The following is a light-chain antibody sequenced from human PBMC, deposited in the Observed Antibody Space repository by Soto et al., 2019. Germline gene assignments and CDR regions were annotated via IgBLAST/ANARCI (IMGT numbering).Light chain of an antibody. CDR2: DVS. V-gene: IGLV2-11*01. CDR3: CSYAGTYTFYV. J-gene: IGLJ1*01. CDR1: SSDVGGYNH. Sequence: QSVLTQPRSVSGSPGQSVTISCTGTSSDVGGYNHVSWYQQHPGKAPKLMIYDVSERPSGVPDRFSGSKSGNTASLTISGLQADDESDYYCCSYAGTYTFYVFGTGTKVTVL.